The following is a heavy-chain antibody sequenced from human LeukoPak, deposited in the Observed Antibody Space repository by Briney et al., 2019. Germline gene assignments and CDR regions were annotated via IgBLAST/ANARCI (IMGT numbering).Heavy chain of an antibody. CDR3: AKDSFVGTTSYLDS. J-gene: IGHJ4*02. V-gene: IGHV3-43*01. D-gene: IGHD1-26*01. CDR1: GFTFEDFS. CDR2: IDWDGSIT. Sequence: GGSLRLSCAASGFTFEDFSMHWVRQVPEKGLERISLIDWDGSITYYADSVKGRFTVSRDNSKSSLYLHLNSLTPEDTAFYYCAKDSFVGTTSYLDSWGRGTLVAVSS.